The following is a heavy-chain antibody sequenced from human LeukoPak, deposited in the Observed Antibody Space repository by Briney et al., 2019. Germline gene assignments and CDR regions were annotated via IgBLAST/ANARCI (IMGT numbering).Heavy chain of an antibody. CDR1: GFTFSSYA. V-gene: IGHV3-23*01. J-gene: IGHJ4*02. Sequence: PGGSLRLSCAASGFTFSSYAMSWVRQAPGKGLEWVSAISGSGGSTYYADSVKGRFTISRDNPKNTLYLQMNSLRAEDTAVYYCAKDMIAGQWLAGVYDYWGQGTLVTVSS. CDR3: AKDMIAGQWLAGVYDY. CDR2: ISGSGGST. D-gene: IGHD6-19*01.